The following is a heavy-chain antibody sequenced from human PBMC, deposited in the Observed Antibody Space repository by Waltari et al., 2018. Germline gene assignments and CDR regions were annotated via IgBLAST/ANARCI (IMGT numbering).Heavy chain of an antibody. CDR1: GFTFSSHS. CDR2: LSRDSTYR. D-gene: IGHD6-19*01. Sequence: EVQVVESGGGLVKPGGSLRLSCAASGFTFSSHSMSWVRQAPGKGREWGASLSRDSTYRHYADARQGRFTISRDDAKNSVFLQMNSLRAEDTAVYYCARNGATSGWLEFDSWGQGTLVTVSS. CDR3: ARNGATSGWLEFDS. V-gene: IGHV3-21*02. J-gene: IGHJ4*02.